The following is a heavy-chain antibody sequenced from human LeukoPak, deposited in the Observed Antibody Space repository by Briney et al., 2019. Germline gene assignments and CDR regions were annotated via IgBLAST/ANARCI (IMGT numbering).Heavy chain of an antibody. CDR2: IYYSGST. D-gene: IGHD5-12*01. Sequence: SETQSLTCTASGGSISSSSYYWGWIRQPPGKGLEWIGSIYYSGSTYYNPSLKSRVTISVDTSKNQFSLKLSSVTAADTAVYYCARQRHVRGYSGQPLYNCFDPWGQGTLVTVSS. CDR3: ARQRHVRGYSGQPLYNCFDP. J-gene: IGHJ5*02. V-gene: IGHV4-39*01. CDR1: GGSISSSSYY.